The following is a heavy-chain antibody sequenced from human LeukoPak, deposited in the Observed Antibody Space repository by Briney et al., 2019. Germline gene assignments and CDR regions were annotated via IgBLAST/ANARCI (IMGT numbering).Heavy chain of an antibody. Sequence: GASVKVSCKASGGTFNSYAISWVRQAPGQGLEWMGGIIPIFGTANYAQKFQGRVTITTDESTSTAYMELSSLRSEDTAVYYCARADGVGANDAFDIWGQGTMVTVSS. V-gene: IGHV1-69*05. CDR1: GGTFNSYA. D-gene: IGHD1-26*01. CDR3: ARADGVGANDAFDI. J-gene: IGHJ3*02. CDR2: IIPIFGTA.